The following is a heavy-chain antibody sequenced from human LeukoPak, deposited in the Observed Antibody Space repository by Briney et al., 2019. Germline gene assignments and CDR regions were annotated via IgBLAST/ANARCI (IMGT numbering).Heavy chain of an antibody. CDR3: ARVRGYSGYDEY. Sequence: SETLSLTCTVSVGSISSGGYYWSWIRQHPGKGLEWIGYIYYSGSTYYNPSLKSRVTISVDTSKNQFSLKLSSVTAADTAVYYCARVRGYSGYDEYWGHGTLVTVSS. CDR1: VGSISSGGYY. V-gene: IGHV4-31*03. CDR2: IYYSGST. J-gene: IGHJ4*01. D-gene: IGHD5-12*01.